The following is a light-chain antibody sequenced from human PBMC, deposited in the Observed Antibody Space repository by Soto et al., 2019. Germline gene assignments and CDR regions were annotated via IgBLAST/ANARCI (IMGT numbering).Light chain of an antibody. V-gene: IGLV2-14*01. CDR1: SSDIGGYSY. Sequence: QSVVTQPASVSGSPGQSITVSCTGTSSDIGGYSYVSWYQQHPGKAPKLIIYEVRNRPSGVSNRFSGSKSGNTASLTISGLQAEDEAYYYCSSYRTSISYSSSSSLVVFGGGTKLTVL. CDR2: EVR. J-gene: IGLJ2*01. CDR3: SSYRTSISYSSSSSLVV.